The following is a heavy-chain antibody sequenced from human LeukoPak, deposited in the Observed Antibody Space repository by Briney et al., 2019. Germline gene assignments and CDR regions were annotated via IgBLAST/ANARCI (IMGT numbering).Heavy chain of an antibody. CDR2: TKEDGSEK. D-gene: IGHD6-13*01. CDR1: GFTFISCW. J-gene: IGHJ4*02. CDR3: AKASGIAAAGPEDFDY. Sequence: PGGSLILSCAASGFTFISCWMIWVRQAPGKGLEWVANTKEDGSEKYSVDSVKGRFIISRDNAKNSLYLQMNSLRAEDTAVYNCAKASGIAAAGPEDFDYWGQGTLVTVSS. V-gene: IGHV3-7*03.